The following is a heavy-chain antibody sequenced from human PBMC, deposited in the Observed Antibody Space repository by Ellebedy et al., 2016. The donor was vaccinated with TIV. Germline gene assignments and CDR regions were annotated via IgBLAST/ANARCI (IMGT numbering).Heavy chain of an antibody. V-gene: IGHV3-20*04. D-gene: IGHD3-22*01. CDR1: GFTFDDYG. J-gene: IGHJ5*02. Sequence: PGGSLRLSCAASGFTFDDYGMSWVRQAPGKGLEWVSGINWNGGSTGYADSVKGRFTISRDNAKNSLYLQMNSLRAEDTALYYCARGDYDSSGYYRANWFDPWGQGTLVTVSS. CDR3: ARGDYDSSGYYRANWFDP. CDR2: INWNGGST.